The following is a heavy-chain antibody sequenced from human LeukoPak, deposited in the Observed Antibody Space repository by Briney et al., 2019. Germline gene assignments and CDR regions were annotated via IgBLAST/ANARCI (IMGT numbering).Heavy chain of an antibody. V-gene: IGHV1-46*01. J-gene: IGHJ4*02. Sequence: ASVKVSCKASGGTFSSYAISWVRQAPGQGLEWMGIVNPSGGSTNYAQKFQGRVTMTRDTSTSTVYMELSGLRSEDTAVYYCAAIEAAGTDFDYWGQGTLVTVSS. D-gene: IGHD6-13*01. CDR3: AAIEAAGTDFDY. CDR1: GGTFSSYA. CDR2: VNPSGGST.